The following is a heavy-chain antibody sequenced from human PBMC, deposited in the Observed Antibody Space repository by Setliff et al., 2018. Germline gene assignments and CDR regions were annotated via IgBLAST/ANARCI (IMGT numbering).Heavy chain of an antibody. J-gene: IGHJ4*02. CDR1: GGSVSSSSYY. Sequence: SETLSLTCTVSGGSVSSSSYYWNWLRRLAGKGLEWIGRIYASGRTDYNPSLQSRVSISLATSQSQFSLRLSSVTAADTALYFCARVRNDYPYYIDSWGQGTLVTVSS. CDR3: ARVRNDYPYYIDS. CDR2: IYASGRT. V-gene: IGHV4-61*02. D-gene: IGHD4-17*01.